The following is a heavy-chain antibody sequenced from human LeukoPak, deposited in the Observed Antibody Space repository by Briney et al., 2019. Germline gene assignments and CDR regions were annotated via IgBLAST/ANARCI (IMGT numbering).Heavy chain of an antibody. CDR3: ARYGSGSYWYFDL. J-gene: IGHJ2*01. V-gene: IGHV3-21*04. CDR2: ISSSSAYI. Sequence: PGGSLRLSCAASGFTFSSYSMNWVRQAPGKGLEWVSSISSSSAYIYYADSVKGRFAISRDNAKNSLYLQMDSLRAEDTAVYYCARYGSGSYWYFDLWGRGTQVTVSS. CDR1: GFTFSSYS. D-gene: IGHD3-10*01.